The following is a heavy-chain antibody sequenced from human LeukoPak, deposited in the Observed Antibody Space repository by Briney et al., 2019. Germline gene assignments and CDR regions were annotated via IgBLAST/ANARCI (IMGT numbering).Heavy chain of an antibody. CDR1: GYSISSGYY. CDR2: IYHSGST. J-gene: IGHJ5*02. CDR3: ARYGVATPYRKTFEP. D-gene: IGHD5-12*01. V-gene: IGHV4-38-2*02. Sequence: SETLSLTCTVSGYSISSGYYWGWIRQPPGKGLEWIGSIYHSGSTYYNPSLKSRVTISVDTSKNQFSLKLSSVTAADTAVYYCARYGVATPYRKTFEPWGQGTLVTVSS.